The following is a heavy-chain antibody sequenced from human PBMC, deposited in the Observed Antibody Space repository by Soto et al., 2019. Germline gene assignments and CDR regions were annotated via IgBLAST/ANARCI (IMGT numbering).Heavy chain of an antibody. J-gene: IGHJ4*02. D-gene: IGHD6-19*01. Sequence: GGSLRLSCAASGFSFITYGMSWVRQAPGKGLEWVSAISGSGDNTYYADSVKGRFTISRDTSKNTLFLQMNSLSAEDTAVSYCAKNYYFDTSGPDYWGQGTLVTVSS. CDR3: AKNYYFDTSGPDY. CDR2: ISGSGDNT. V-gene: IGHV3-23*01. CDR1: GFSFITYG.